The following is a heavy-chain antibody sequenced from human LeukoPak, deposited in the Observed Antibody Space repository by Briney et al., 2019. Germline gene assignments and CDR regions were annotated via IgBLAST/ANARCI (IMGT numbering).Heavy chain of an antibody. CDR3: ARDTKN. J-gene: IGHJ4*02. D-gene: IGHD1-1*01. CDR2: IYSGGST. CDR1: GFTVSSNY. Sequence: TGGSLRLSCAASGFTVSSNYMSWVRQAPGKGLESVSIIYSGGSTYYANSVKGRFTISRDNSKNTLYLQMNSLRAEDTAIYYCARDTKNWGQGTLVTVSA. V-gene: IGHV3-53*01.